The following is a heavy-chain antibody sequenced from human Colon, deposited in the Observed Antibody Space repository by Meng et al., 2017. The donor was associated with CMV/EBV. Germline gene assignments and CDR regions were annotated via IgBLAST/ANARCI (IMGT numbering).Heavy chain of an antibody. CDR3: AHSYYCSSTSCYIHFDY. Sequence: FSLSTSGVGVGWLRQPTGKALEWLALIYWNDDKRYSPSLKSRLTITKDTSKNQVVLTMTNMDPVDTATYYCAHSYYCSSTSCYIHFDYWGQGTLVTVSS. CDR1: FSLSTSGVG. D-gene: IGHD2-2*02. J-gene: IGHJ4*02. CDR2: IYWNDDK. V-gene: IGHV2-5*01.